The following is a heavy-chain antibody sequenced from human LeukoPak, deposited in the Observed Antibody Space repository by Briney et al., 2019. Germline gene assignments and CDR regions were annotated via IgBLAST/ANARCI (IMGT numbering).Heavy chain of an antibody. V-gene: IGHV4-39*07. D-gene: IGHD3-9*01. Sequence: SETLSLTCTVSGGSISSSSYYWGWIRQPPGKGLGWIGSIYYSGSTYYNPSLKSRVTISVVTSKNQFSLKLSSVTAADTAVYYCARDLPKLRYFDWLPQYYFDYWGQGTLVTVSS. CDR2: IYYSGST. CDR1: GGSISSSSYY. CDR3: ARDLPKLRYFDWLPQYYFDY. J-gene: IGHJ4*02.